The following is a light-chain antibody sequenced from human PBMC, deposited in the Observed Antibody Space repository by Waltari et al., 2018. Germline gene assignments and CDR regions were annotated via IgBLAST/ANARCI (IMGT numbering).Light chain of an antibody. Sequence: EIVLTQSPGTLSLSPGDSATLSCRAIQTVSTIALSWYQQKPGQAPRVLIYSTYNRATGIPDRFSGRGSGTDFTLTINRLAPEDFAMYYCQQYDGIVVTFGGGTKVEI. CDR3: QQYDGIVVT. J-gene: IGKJ4*01. V-gene: IGKV3-20*01. CDR1: QTVSTIA. CDR2: STY.